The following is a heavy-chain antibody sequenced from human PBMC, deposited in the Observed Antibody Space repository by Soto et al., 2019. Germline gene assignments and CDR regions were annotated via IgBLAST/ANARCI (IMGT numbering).Heavy chain of an antibody. J-gene: IGHJ6*02. CDR1: GFTFSSYA. CDR2: ISYDGSNK. D-gene: IGHD3-3*01. V-gene: IGHV3-30-3*01. Sequence: PGGSLRLSCAASGFTFSSYAMHWVRQAPGKGLEWVAVISYDGSNKYYADSVKGRFTISRDNSKNTLYLQMNSLRAEDTAVYYCARVPRLWLLYRDYYYYYGMDVWGQGTTVTVSS. CDR3: ARVPRLWLLYRDYYYYYGMDV.